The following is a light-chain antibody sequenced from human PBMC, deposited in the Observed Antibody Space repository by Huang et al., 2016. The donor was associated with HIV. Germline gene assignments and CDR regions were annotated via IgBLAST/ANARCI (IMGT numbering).Light chain of an antibody. Sequence: IVLTQTPLSLPVTPGEPASISCRSSQRLLDSDDGNTYLDWYLQKPGQSPKLLIYTLSSRASGVPDRFSGSGSGTDFTLKISRVEAEDVGVYYCMQRIEFPYTFGQGTKLHVK. J-gene: IGKJ2*01. CDR1: QRLLDSDDGNTY. CDR3: MQRIEFPYT. V-gene: IGKV2-40*01. CDR2: TLS.